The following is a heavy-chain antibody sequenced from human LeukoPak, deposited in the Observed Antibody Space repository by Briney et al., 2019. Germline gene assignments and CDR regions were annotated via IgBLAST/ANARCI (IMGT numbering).Heavy chain of an antibody. Sequence: PGGSLRLSCAASGFTFDDYAMHWVRQAPGKGLVWVSHVDSDGSSTSYADSVKGRFTISRDNAKNTLYLQMNSLRAEDTAVYYCARGGIGTFDIWGQGTMVTVSS. V-gene: IGHV3-74*01. J-gene: IGHJ3*02. D-gene: IGHD2/OR15-2a*01. CDR1: GFTFDDYA. CDR2: VDSDGSST. CDR3: ARGGIGTFDI.